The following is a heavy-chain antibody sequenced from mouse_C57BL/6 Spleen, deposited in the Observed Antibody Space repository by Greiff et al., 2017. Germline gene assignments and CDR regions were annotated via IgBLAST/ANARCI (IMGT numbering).Heavy chain of an antibody. J-gene: IGHJ2*01. Sequence: DVMLVESEGGLVQPGSSMKLSCTASGFTFSDYYMAWVRQVPEKGLEWVANINYDGSSTYYLDSLKSRFIISRANAKNILYLQMSSLKSEDTATYYCARGGDYFDYWGQGTTLTVSS. V-gene: IGHV5-16*01. CDR2: INYDGSST. CDR1: GFTFSDYY. CDR3: ARGGDYFDY.